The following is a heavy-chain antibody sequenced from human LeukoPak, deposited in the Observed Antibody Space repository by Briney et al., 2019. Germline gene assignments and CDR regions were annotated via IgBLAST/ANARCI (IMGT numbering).Heavy chain of an antibody. CDR3: ARVQDTTMGHFDY. CDR1: GGSVSSSSYY. V-gene: IGHV4-39*07. CDR2: DNHDGTT. Sequence: SETLSLTCTVSGGSVSSSSYYWGWIRQPPGKGLEWIGTDNHDGTTYHNPSLKSRVTISVDTSKNPFSLKLSSVTAADTAEYYCARVQDTTMGHFDYWGQGTLVTVSS. D-gene: IGHD1-1*01. J-gene: IGHJ4*02.